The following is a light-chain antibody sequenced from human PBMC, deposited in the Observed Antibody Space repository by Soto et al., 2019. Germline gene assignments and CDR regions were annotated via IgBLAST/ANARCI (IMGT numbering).Light chain of an antibody. CDR1: QSISRY. Sequence: DIEMTQSPSPLSASIGETVTVNCRASQSISRYLNWYQQKPGKAPTLLISAASSLERGVPLRFSGGGSGTEFTLTISSLQHEDFATYYCQQNYRNTPWTFGQGTKVDVK. J-gene: IGKJ1*01. CDR3: QQNYRNTPWT. V-gene: IGKV1-39*01. CDR2: AAS.